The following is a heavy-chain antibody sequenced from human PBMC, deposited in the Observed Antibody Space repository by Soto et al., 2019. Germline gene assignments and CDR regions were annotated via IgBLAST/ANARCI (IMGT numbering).Heavy chain of an antibody. J-gene: IGHJ3*01. CDR1: GYSFTNYW. Sequence: GESLKISCNASGYSFTNYWICWVRQMPGKGLEWMAIIYPPDSDTRYSPSFQGQVTISADKSINTAYLHWRTLKASDTAMYFCARHYDGFDFWGQGTMVTVSS. CDR2: IYPPDSDT. CDR3: ARHYDGFDF. V-gene: IGHV5-51*01.